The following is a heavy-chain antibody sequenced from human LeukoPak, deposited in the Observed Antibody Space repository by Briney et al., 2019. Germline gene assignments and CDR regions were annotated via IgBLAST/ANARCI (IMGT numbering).Heavy chain of an antibody. D-gene: IGHD3-10*01. V-gene: IGHV4-34*01. CDR2: INHSGST. CDR1: GGSFSGYY. CDR3: AGKPHRRGFFDY. Sequence: SETLSLTCAVYGGSFSGYYWSWIRQPPGKGLEWVGEINHSGSTNYNPSLKSRVTISVDTSKNQFSLKLSSVTAADTAVYYCAGKPHRRGFFDYWGQGTLVTVSS. J-gene: IGHJ4*02.